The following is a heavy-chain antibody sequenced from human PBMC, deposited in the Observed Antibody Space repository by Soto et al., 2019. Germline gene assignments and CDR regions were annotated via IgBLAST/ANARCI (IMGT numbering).Heavy chain of an antibody. V-gene: IGHV4-4*07. J-gene: IGHJ4*02. Sequence: QLQLQESGPGQVRPSETLSLTCIVSGVSVRSYTWSWVRQPANKGLEWIGRVFSSVSATYNPSLQSRVTITMDTPENRISLKLDSVTAADAGVYYCARDGMTTGDTWGPGTAVTVSS. CDR1: GVSVRSYT. D-gene: IGHD2-21*02. CDR2: VFSSVSA. CDR3: ARDGMTTGDT.